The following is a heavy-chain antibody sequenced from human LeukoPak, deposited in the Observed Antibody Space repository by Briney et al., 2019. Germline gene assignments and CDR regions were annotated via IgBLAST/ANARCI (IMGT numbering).Heavy chain of an antibody. J-gene: IGHJ4*02. CDR2: ISAYNGNT. CDR1: GYTFMNYG. Sequence: VKVSCKASGYTFMNYGINWIRQAPGQGLEWLGWISAYNGNTKYADKFQDRVTLTTDTSATTAYMELRNLRVDDTAVYFCARDRSKPEFIANYDFWNGPLNFWGQGSLVTVSS. V-gene: IGHV1-18*04. D-gene: IGHD3-3*01. CDR3: ARDRSKPEFIANYDFWNGPLNF.